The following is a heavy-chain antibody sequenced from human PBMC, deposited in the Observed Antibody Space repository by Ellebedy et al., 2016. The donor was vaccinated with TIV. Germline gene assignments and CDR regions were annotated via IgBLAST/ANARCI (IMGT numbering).Heavy chain of an antibody. CDR2: THYSGST. CDR1: GGSITSYY. Sequence: MPSETLSLTCTVSGGSITSYYWDWIRQPPGKGLEWIGYTHYSGSTYSNPTLKSRVTISIATSRHQFSLRLTSVTAADTAVYFCAGKIAGYYYGLDVWGQGTTVTVSS. J-gene: IGHJ6*02. V-gene: IGHV4-59*08. CDR3: AGKIAGYYYGLDV.